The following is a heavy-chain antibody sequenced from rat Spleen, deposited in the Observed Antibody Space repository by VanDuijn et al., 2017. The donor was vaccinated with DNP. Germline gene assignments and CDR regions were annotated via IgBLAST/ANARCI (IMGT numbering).Heavy chain of an antibody. D-gene: IGHD5-1*01. Sequence: QVQLKESGPGLVQPSQTLSLTCTVSGFSLTSYNVHWVRQPTGKGLEWMGIIWTGGNTDYNSTLKSRLSITRDTSRSQVFLKMISLQTEDIATYYCARIGGANWGYYFDYWGQGVMVTVSS. CDR3: ARIGGANWGYYFDY. CDR1: GFSLTSYN. CDR2: IWTGGNT. J-gene: IGHJ2*01. V-gene: IGHV2-30*01.